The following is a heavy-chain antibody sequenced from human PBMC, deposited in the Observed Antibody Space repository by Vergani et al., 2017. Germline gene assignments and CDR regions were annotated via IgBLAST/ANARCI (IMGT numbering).Heavy chain of an antibody. CDR1: GYTFTSYY. Sequence: QVQLVQSGAEVKKPGASVKVSCKASGYTFTSYYMHWVRQAPGQGLEWMGIINPSGGSTSYAQKFQGRVTMTRDTSTSTVYMELSSLRSEDTAVYYCARDEAGYCSSTSCYGWVDYWGQGTLVTVAS. D-gene: IGHD2-2*01. V-gene: IGHV1-46*03. J-gene: IGHJ4*02. CDR2: INPSGGST. CDR3: ARDEAGYCSSTSCYGWVDY.